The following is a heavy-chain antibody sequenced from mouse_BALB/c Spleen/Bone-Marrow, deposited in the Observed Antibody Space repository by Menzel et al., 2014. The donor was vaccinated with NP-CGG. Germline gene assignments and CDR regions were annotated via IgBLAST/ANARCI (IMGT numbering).Heavy chain of an antibody. D-gene: IGHD2-3*01. J-gene: IGHJ2*01. CDR2: ISTYYGDA. V-gene: IGHV1S137*01. CDR3: ARSDGFDY. CDR1: GYTFTDYA. Sequence: QVQLKDSGAELVRPGVSVKISCKGSGYTFTDYALHRVKQSHAKSLEWIGIISTYYGDASYNQKFKGKATMTVDKSSSTAYMELARLTSEDSAIYYCARSDGFDYWGQGTTLTVSS.